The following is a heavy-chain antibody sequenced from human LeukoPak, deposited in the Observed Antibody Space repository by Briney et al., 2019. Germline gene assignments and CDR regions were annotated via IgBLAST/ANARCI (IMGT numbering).Heavy chain of an antibody. V-gene: IGHV4-34*01. J-gene: IGHJ4*02. D-gene: IGHD3-22*01. Sequence: SETLSLTCAVYGGSFSGYYWSWIRQPPGKGLEWIGEINHSGSTNYNPSLKSRVTISVDTSKNQFSLKLSSVTAADTAVYYCARDRGGYYPYYFDYWGQGTLVTVSS. CDR2: INHSGST. CDR3: ARDRGGYYPYYFDY. CDR1: GGSFSGYY.